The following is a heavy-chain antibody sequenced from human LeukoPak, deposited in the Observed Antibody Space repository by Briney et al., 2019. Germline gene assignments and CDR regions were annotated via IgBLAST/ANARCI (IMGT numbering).Heavy chain of an antibody. CDR1: GGSISSYY. CDR2: VYYSGST. Sequence: SETLSLTCTVSGGSISSYYWSWIRQPPGQGLEWIGYVYYSGSTNYNPSLKSRVTISVDTSKNQFSLNLTSVTAADTAVYYCAREGTTVTHFDYWGQGTLVTVSS. J-gene: IGHJ4*02. V-gene: IGHV4-59*01. CDR3: AREGTTVTHFDY. D-gene: IGHD4-17*01.